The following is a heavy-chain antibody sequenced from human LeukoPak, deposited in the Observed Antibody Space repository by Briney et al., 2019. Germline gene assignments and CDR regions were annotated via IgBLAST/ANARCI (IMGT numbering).Heavy chain of an antibody. Sequence: GGSLRLSCAASVLAFSSFVMRSVCQAPGKGLEWMAVISYGRSNKYYADSVKGRFTASRDNSKNTLYLQMNSLRAEDTAVYYCARECIAVSATGGFDYWGQGTLVTVSS. D-gene: IGHD6-19*01. J-gene: IGHJ4*02. CDR3: ARECIAVSATGGFDY. CDR2: ISYGRSNK. CDR1: VLAFSSFV. V-gene: IGHV3-30*04.